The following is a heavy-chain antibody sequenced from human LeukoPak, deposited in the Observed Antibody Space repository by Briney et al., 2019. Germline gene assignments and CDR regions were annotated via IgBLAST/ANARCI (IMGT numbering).Heavy chain of an antibody. D-gene: IGHD3-10*01. CDR1: GGSISSSNW. Sequence: SETLFLTCAVSGGSISSSNWWSWVRQPPGKGLEWIGEIYHSGSTNYNPSLKSRVTVSVDKSKNQFSLKLSSVTAADTAVYYCAERFMVRGANWFDPWGQGTLVTVSS. CDR2: IYHSGST. CDR3: AERFMVRGANWFDP. V-gene: IGHV4-4*02. J-gene: IGHJ5*02.